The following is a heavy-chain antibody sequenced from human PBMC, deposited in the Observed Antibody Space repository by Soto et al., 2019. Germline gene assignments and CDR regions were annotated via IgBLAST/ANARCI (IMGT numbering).Heavy chain of an antibody. CDR1: GGTFSSYT. D-gene: IGHD2-15*01. V-gene: IGHV1-69*08. Sequence: QVQLVQSGAEVKKPGSSVMVSCKASGGTFSSYTISWGREAPGQGLEWMGRIIPILGIANYAQKFQGRVTITADKSTSTAYMELSSLRSEDTAVYYCAREPCGGSCYRAEYFQHWGQGTLVTVSS. J-gene: IGHJ1*01. CDR3: AREPCGGSCYRAEYFQH. CDR2: IIPILGIA.